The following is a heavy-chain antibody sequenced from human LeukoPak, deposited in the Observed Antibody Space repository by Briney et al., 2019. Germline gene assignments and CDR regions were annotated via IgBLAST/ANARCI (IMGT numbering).Heavy chain of an antibody. Sequence: GASVKVSCKTSGYTFTDFGINWVRQAPGQGLEWMGRFTTYNGNTNYAQKFQGRVTMTTDTSTTTAYLEVTSLRSDDTAVYYCARESRSRNAFDIWGQGTMVTVSS. CDR1: GYTFTDFG. CDR3: ARESRSRNAFDI. V-gene: IGHV1-18*01. J-gene: IGHJ3*02. CDR2: FTTYNGNT.